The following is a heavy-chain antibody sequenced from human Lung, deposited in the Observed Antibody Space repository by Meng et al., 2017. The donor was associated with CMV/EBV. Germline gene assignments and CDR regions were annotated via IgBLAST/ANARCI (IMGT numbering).Heavy chain of an antibody. J-gene: IGHJ6*02. CDR1: GGTFSNYS. Sequence: ASVKVSCKASGGTFSNYSVRWVRQAPGQGLEWMGIINPSFGIPNYARNFKGKITISRDGSTVTVEIDRRRSKYTATSDCYRAGSPTCFSGPFGVWGQGTTVXVSS. V-gene: IGHV1-46*03. CDR2: INPSFGIP. D-gene: IGHD2-15*01. CDR3: AGSPTCFSGPFGV.